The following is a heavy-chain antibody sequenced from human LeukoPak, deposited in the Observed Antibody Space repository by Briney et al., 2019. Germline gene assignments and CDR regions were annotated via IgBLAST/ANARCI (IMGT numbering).Heavy chain of an antibody. CDR1: GFTFSSYV. CDR2: ISYDGSNR. V-gene: IGHV3-30*04. D-gene: IGHD3-3*01. J-gene: IGHJ4*02. CDR3: ARGGAEIDFWSGYQKDYFDY. Sequence: GGSLRLSCAASGFTFSSYVIHWVRQAPGKGLEWVAVISYDGSNRYYADSVKGRFTISRDNSKNTLYLQMNSLRAEDTAVYYCARGGAEIDFWSGYQKDYFDYWGQGTLVTVSS.